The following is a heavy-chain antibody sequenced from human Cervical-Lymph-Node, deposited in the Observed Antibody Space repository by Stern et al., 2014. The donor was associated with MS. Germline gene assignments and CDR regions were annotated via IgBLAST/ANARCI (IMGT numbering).Heavy chain of an antibody. J-gene: IGHJ3*02. CDR2: LSSNGIGP. CDR1: GLTFSGSL. D-gene: IGHD1-1*01. Sequence: EVQLVESGGGLVQPGGSLRLSCAASGLTFSGSLMHWVRQAPGKGLQYLSGLSSNGIGPNYARSVKGRFTISRDNSKDMVFLQMSSLRVDDTAGYFCASTDNGMDIWGQGTKVTVSS. V-gene: IGHV3-64*01. CDR3: ASTDNGMDI.